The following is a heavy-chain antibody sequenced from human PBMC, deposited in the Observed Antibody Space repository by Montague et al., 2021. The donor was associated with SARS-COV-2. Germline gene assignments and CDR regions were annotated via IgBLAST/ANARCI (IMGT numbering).Heavy chain of an antibody. CDR1: GGSISSPDYY. CDR3: ARQLPSYCATSKCNPYYLDG. D-gene: IGHD2-8*01. J-gene: IGHJ6*03. V-gene: IGHV4-39*01. Sequence: SETLSLTCTVSGGSISSPDYYWGWIRQSPGKGLEWIGSISYTGRTYYNPSLRSRVSFSMYTSKNHFSLSLSSVTVADTAVYFCARQLPSYCATSKCNPYYLDGWGQGAMVTVSS. CDR2: ISYTGRT.